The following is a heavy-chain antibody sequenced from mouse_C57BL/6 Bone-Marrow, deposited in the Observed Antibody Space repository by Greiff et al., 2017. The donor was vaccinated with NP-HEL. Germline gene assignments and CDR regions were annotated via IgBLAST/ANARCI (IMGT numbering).Heavy chain of an antibody. V-gene: IGHV1-81*01. D-gene: IGHD1-1*01. J-gene: IGHJ4*01. CDR3: ASITTVVGGVYAMDY. Sequence: QVQLQQSGAELARPGASVKLSCKASGYTFTSYGISWVKQRTGQGLEWIGEIYPRSGNTYYNEKFKGKATLTADKSSSTAYMELRSLTSEDSAVYFCASITTVVGGVYAMDYWGQGTSVTVSS. CDR2: IYPRSGNT. CDR1: GYTFTSYG.